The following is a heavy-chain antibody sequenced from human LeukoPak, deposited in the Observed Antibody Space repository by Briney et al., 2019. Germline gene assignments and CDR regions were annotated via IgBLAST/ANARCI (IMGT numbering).Heavy chain of an antibody. Sequence: SVKVSCKASGGTFSSYAISWVRQAPGQGLEWMGGIIPIFGTANYAQKFQGRVTITTDESTSTAYMELSSLRSEDTAVYCCARAGYSSSWYVGGWFDPWGQGTLVTVSS. CDR1: GGTFSSYA. V-gene: IGHV1-69*05. J-gene: IGHJ5*02. CDR2: IIPIFGTA. CDR3: ARAGYSSSWYVGGWFDP. D-gene: IGHD6-13*01.